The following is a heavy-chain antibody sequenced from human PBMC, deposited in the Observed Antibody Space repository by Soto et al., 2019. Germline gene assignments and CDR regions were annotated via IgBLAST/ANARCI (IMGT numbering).Heavy chain of an antibody. V-gene: IGHV4-4*02. D-gene: IGHD6-19*01. Sequence: QVQLQESGPGLVKPSGTLSLTCAVSGGSISSSNWWSWVRQPPGKGLEWIGEIYHSGSTNYNPSLKRRVTISVDNSKNQFSLKLSSVTAAETAVYYCARVAVAGTRFDYWGQGTLVTVSS. J-gene: IGHJ4*02. CDR2: IYHSGST. CDR3: ARVAVAGTRFDY. CDR1: GGSISSSNW.